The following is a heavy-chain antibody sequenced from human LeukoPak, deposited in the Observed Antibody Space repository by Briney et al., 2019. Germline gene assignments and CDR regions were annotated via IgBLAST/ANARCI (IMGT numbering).Heavy chain of an antibody. V-gene: IGHV4-34*01. Sequence: SETLSLTCAVYGGSFSGYYWSWIRQPPGKVLERIGEVNRSGSTNYNPSLQSRDTISVGTCNNQLSQKLSSVTAADTAVYYCARVHVSGSYLLRSQRYYYYMDVWGKGTTVTVSS. J-gene: IGHJ6*03. D-gene: IGHD1-26*01. CDR3: ARVHVSGSYLLRSQRYYYYMDV. CDR1: GGSFSGYY. CDR2: VNRSGST.